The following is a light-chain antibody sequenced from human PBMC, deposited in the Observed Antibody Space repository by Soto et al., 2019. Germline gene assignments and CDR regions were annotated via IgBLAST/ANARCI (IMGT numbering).Light chain of an antibody. CDR2: EDN. V-gene: IGLV6-57*04. CDR3: QSYDSSNHRV. CDR1: SGSIASNY. J-gene: IGLJ2*01. Sequence: NFMLTQPHSLSESPGKTVTISCTRSSGSIASNYVQWYQQRPGSAPTTVIYEDNQRPSGVPDRFSGSIDSSSNSASLTISGLKTEDEADYYCQSYDSSNHRVFGGGTKVTVL.